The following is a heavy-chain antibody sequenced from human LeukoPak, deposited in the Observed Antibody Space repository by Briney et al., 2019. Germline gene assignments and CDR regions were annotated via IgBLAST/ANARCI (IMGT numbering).Heavy chain of an antibody. V-gene: IGHV3-48*04. CDR2: ITSSGNTM. J-gene: IGHJ5*02. CDR3: ARLRSKYWFDP. Sequence: GGSLRLSCAASGFTFSSYGMHWVRQAQGKGLEWVSFITSSGNTMYYADSVKGRFTISRDNAKNSLYLQMNSLRADDTAVYYCARLRSKYWFDPWGQDTLVTVSS. CDR1: GFTFSSYG. D-gene: IGHD4-11*01.